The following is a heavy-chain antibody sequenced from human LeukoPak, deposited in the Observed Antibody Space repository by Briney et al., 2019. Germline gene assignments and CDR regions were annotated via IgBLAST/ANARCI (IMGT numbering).Heavy chain of an antibody. CDR1: GFTFGSYD. D-gene: IGHD1-26*01. J-gene: IGHJ3*02. V-gene: IGHV3-13*01. Sequence: TGGSLRLSCAASGFTFGSYDMHWVRQATGKGLEWVSAIGTAGDTYYPGSVKGRFTISRENAKNSLYLQMNSLRAGDTAVYYCARVGYYDAFDIWGQGTMVTVSS. CDR3: ARVGYYDAFDI. CDR2: IGTAGDT.